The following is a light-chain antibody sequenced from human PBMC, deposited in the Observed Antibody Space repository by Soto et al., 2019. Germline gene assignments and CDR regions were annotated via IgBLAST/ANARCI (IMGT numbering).Light chain of an antibody. V-gene: IGKV3-15*01. CDR3: QQYNTWPSRT. CDR2: GSF. J-gene: IGKJ2*01. Sequence: EIVMTQSPATLSVFPGERATLSCRASQSVSSNLDWYQQKPGQAPRLLIYGSFTRATGIPARCSGSGSGTEFTLIISSLQSEDFAVYYCQQYNTWPSRTFGQGTKLAIK. CDR1: QSVSSN.